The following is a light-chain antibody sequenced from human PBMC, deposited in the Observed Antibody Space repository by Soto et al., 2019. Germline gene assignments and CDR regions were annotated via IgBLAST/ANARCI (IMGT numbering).Light chain of an antibody. Sequence: DIQMTQSPSSLPASVGDRVIITCRASQSINTYLNWYQQKPGKAPKLLIYGASNLQSGVPSRFRGSGAGTVFTLSISSLQPEDFSTYYCQQSYRGFTFGGGTKVEIK. CDR3: QQSYRGFT. J-gene: IGKJ4*01. CDR1: QSINTY. CDR2: GAS. V-gene: IGKV1-39*01.